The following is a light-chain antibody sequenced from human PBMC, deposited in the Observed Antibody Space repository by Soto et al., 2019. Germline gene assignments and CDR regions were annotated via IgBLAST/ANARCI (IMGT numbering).Light chain of an antibody. CDR2: QAS. Sequence: DIQMTQSPSILSASVGDRVTITCRASQSISSWLAWYQQKPGKAPRFLIFQASSLESGVPSRFSGSGSGTEFTLTISNLQPDDFATYYCQQYNSYSEAFGQGTKVDIK. J-gene: IGKJ1*01. CDR1: QSISSW. CDR3: QQYNSYSEA. V-gene: IGKV1-5*03.